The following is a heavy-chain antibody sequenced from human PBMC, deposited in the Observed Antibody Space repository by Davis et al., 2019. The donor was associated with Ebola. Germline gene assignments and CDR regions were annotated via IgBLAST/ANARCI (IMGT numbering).Heavy chain of an antibody. CDR1: GGSISSYY. V-gene: IGHV4-59*01. D-gene: IGHD3-3*01. J-gene: IGHJ4*02. Sequence: PSETLSLTCSVSGGSISSYYWSWIRQPPGKGLEWIGHLYYSGTTNYNSSLKSRVTISVDTSKNQFSLKLSSVTAADTAVYYCARLYDFWSGYYPNWGQGTLVTVSS. CDR3: ARLYDFWSGYYPN. CDR2: LYYSGTT.